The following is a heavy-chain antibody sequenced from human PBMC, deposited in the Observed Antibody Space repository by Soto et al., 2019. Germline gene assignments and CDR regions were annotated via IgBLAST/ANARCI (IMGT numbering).Heavy chain of an antibody. CDR3: ASEGAGLYYYYYGMDV. D-gene: IGHD3-16*01. V-gene: IGHV1-18*01. CDR1: GYTFTKYA. CDR2: ISVYNGNT. J-gene: IGHJ6*02. Sequence: QVQLVQSVAEVKTPGASVKVSCKASGYTFTKYAISWLRQDPGQGLEWVGWISVYNGNTKYAENLQGRVTVTTDTATTPVYRELRSLRSADTAVYYCASEGAGLYYYYYGMDVWGQGTTVTVPS.